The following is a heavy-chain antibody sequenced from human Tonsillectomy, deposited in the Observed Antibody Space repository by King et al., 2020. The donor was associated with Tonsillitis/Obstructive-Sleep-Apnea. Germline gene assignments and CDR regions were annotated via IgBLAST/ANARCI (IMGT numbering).Heavy chain of an antibody. J-gene: IGHJ2*01. D-gene: IGHD2-8*01. CDR1: VFTFSSAS. CDR2: FSSSSSTI. V-gene: IGHV3-48*02. Sequence: DGQLVQSGGGLVQPGGSLRLSCAASVFTFSSASLNWVRQAPGKGREWVSYFSSSSSTIYYADSVKGRFTISRDNAKNSLYLQMNSLRDEDTAVYYCARDHPMGRYWYFDLWGRGTLVTVSS. CDR3: ARDHPMGRYWYFDL.